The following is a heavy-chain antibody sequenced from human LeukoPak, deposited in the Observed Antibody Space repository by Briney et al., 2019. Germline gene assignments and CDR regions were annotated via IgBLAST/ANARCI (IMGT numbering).Heavy chain of an antibody. CDR1: GGTFSSYA. CDR2: INPNSGGT. J-gene: IGHJ3*02. D-gene: IGHD7-27*01. CDR3: ARGMNWGSLHDAFDI. V-gene: IGHV1-2*02. Sequence: ASVKVSCKASGGTFSSYAISWVRQAPGQGLEWMGWINPNSGGTNYAQKFQGRVTMTRDTSISTAYMELSRLTSDDTAVYFCARGMNWGSLHDAFDIWDQGTMVTVSS.